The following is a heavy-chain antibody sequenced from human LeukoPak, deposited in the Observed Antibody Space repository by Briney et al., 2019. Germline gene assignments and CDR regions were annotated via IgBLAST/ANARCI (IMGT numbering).Heavy chain of an antibody. J-gene: IGHJ3*02. D-gene: IGHD2-15*01. CDR1: GGSISSYY. CDR2: IYYSGST. Sequence: SETLSLTCTVSGGSISSYYWSWIRQPPGKGLEWIGYIYYSGSTNYNPSLKSRVTISVDTSKNQFSLKLSSVTAADTAVYYCARVPLGYWGLDAFDIWGQGTMVTVSS. V-gene: IGHV4-59*01. CDR3: ARVPLGYWGLDAFDI.